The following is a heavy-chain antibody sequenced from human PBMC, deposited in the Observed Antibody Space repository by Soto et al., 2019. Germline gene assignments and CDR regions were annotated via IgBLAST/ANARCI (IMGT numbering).Heavy chain of an antibody. J-gene: IGHJ4*02. CDR3: ARGSGYDGFDY. Sequence: EVQLVESGGGLIQPGGSLRLSCAASGFTVSNHYMSWVRQAPGKGLEWVSVMYSGGSIYYADSVMGRFTLSRDISKSTLYLQMNSLRAEDTAVYYCARGSGYDGFDYWGQGTLVNVSS. D-gene: IGHD5-12*01. CDR2: MYSGGSI. CDR1: GFTVSNHY. V-gene: IGHV3-53*01.